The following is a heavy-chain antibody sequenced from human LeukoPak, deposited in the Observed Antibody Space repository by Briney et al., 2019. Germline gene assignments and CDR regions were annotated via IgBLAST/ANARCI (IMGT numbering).Heavy chain of an antibody. D-gene: IGHD6-19*01. CDR1: GGPISSTVW. Sequence: SETLSLTCAVSGGPISSTVWWSWVRQTPGKGLEWLGEIFHSGATNYSPSLKSRVTISVDTSKNQFSLKLSSVTAADTAVYYCASTSVAGTVTAPGYWGQGTLVTVSS. J-gene: IGHJ4*02. CDR3: ASTSVAGTVTAPGY. CDR2: IFHSGAT. V-gene: IGHV4-4*02.